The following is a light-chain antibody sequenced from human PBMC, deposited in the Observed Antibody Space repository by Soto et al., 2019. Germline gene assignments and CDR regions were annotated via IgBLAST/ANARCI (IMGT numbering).Light chain of an antibody. CDR3: LQHNSYSWK. V-gene: IGKV1-17*01. J-gene: IGKJ1*01. CDR1: KDIRND. Sequence: IQITHSPSSLSASVGERVTITCRASKDIRNDIGYYQQKPREAPKHLTDAASIWQSGRPSRFSGSGSGTEFTLMSSGLQAVDFATYYCLQHNSYSWKFGQGTKVDIK. CDR2: AAS.